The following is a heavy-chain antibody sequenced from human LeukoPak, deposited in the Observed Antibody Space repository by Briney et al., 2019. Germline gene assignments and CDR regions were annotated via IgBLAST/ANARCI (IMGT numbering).Heavy chain of an antibody. Sequence: GGSLSLSRSPSVFIPSIYAIHGGRQAPGQGLEYVSAISTQGATIYYADSVKGRFTISRDNSKNTLYLQMSNLRAGDKAVYYCVKGGPTTNIAVAGAFDYWGQGTLVTVSS. CDR2: ISTQGATI. J-gene: IGHJ4*02. D-gene: IGHD6-19*01. CDR3: VKGGPTTNIAVAGAFDY. V-gene: IGHV3-64D*09. CDR1: VFIPSIYA.